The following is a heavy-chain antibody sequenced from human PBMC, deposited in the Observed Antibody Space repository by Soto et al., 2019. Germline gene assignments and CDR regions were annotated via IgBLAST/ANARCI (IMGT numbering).Heavy chain of an antibody. CDR2: IHYSGST. Sequence: QVQLQESGPGLVKPSETLSLTCTVSGGSISNHYWSWIRQPPGKGLEWIGYIHYSGSTKYNPSLKSRGAISADTSKNQFSLKLSSVTAADTAMYYCARGHYDFWSGYFATIDYWGQGTLVTVS. V-gene: IGHV4-59*08. J-gene: IGHJ4*02. D-gene: IGHD3-3*01. CDR3: ARGHYDFWSGYFATIDY. CDR1: GGSISNHY.